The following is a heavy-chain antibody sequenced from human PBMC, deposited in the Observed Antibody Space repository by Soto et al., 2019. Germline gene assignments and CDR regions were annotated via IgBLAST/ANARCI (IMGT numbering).Heavy chain of an antibody. V-gene: IGHV5-51*01. Sequence: CKGSGYSFTSYWIGWVRQMPGKGLEWMGIIYPGDSDTRYSPSFQGQVTISADKSISTAYLQWSSLKASDTAMYYCARCESPEPYGMDVWGQGTTVTVSS. CDR2: IYPGDSDT. CDR1: GYSFTSYW. CDR3: ARCESPEPYGMDV. J-gene: IGHJ6*02.